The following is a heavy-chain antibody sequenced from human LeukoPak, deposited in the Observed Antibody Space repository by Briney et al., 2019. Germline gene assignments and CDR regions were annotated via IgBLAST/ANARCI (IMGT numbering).Heavy chain of an antibody. CDR3: ARDRGYKGFGTDY. CDR1: GFTFSSYS. V-gene: IGHV3-48*01. D-gene: IGHD5-24*01. CDR2: ISYSGSTI. J-gene: IGHJ4*02. Sequence: GGSLRLSCAASGFTFSSYSMNWVRQAPGKGLEWVSYISYSGSTIYYADSVKGRFTISRDNAKNSLYLQMNSLRAEDTAVYYCARDRGYKGFGTDYWGQGTLVTVSS.